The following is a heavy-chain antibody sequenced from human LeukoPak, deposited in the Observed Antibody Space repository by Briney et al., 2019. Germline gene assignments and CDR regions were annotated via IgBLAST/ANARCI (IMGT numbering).Heavy chain of an antibody. J-gene: IGHJ4*02. Sequence: ASVKVSCKASGGTFSSYAISWVRQAPGQGLEWMGWINPNSGGTNYAQKFQGWVTMTRDTSISTAYMELSRLRSDDTAVYYCARDEAAGGPLGYWGQGTLVTVSS. CDR2: INPNSGGT. CDR1: GGTFSSYA. D-gene: IGHD6-13*01. V-gene: IGHV1-2*04. CDR3: ARDEAAGGPLGY.